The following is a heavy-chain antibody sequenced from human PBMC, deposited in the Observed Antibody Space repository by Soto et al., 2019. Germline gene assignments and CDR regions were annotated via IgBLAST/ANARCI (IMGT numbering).Heavy chain of an antibody. J-gene: IGHJ4*02. Sequence: PSVKVSCKASGYTFTSYGISWVRQAPGQGLEWMGWISAYNGNTNYAQKLQGRVTMTTDTSTSTAYMELRSLRSDDTAVYYCARVDCSGGSCYSDYWSQGTLVTVSS. D-gene: IGHD2-15*01. CDR2: ISAYNGNT. V-gene: IGHV1-18*01. CDR3: ARVDCSGGSCYSDY. CDR1: GYTFTSYG.